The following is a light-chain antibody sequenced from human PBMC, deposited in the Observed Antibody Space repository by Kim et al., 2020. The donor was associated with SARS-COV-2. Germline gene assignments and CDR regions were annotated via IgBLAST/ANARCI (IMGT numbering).Light chain of an antibody. Sequence: SYELTQPPSVSVSPGQTARITCSGDNLGDKYVSWYHQEPGQSPVLVIYQDNKRPSGIPERFSGSNSANTATLTISGTQTMDEADFYCQTWDGSTVIFGGGTQLTVL. V-gene: IGLV3-1*01. CDR3: QTWDGSTVI. CDR2: QDN. CDR1: NLGDKY. J-gene: IGLJ2*01.